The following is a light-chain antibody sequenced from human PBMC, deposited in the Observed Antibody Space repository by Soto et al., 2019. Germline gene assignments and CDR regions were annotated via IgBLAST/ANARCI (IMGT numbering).Light chain of an antibody. CDR3: QQYSSYWT. CDR1: QSISSW. J-gene: IGKJ1*01. Sequence: DIQMTQSPSTLSASVGDRVTITCRASQSISSWLAWYQQKPGKAPKFLIYDASSLESGVPSRFSGSGSGTEFTLTISSLQPEDFATYYCQQYSSYWTFGQGTKV. V-gene: IGKV1-5*01. CDR2: DAS.